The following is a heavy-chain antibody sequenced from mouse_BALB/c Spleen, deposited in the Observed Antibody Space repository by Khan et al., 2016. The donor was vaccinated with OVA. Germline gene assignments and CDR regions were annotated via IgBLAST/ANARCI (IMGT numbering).Heavy chain of an antibody. D-gene: IGHD2-14*01. Sequence: VQLQQSEAELARPGASVKMSCKASGYTFTTYTIHWVKQRSGQGLEWIGYIIPSNDYTNYNQKFKDRATLTADKSSSTAYMQLSSLTSEDSAVYDCVREGAYYRSDGWFAYWGQGTLITVSA. V-gene: IGHV1-4*01. CDR2: IIPSNDYT. CDR3: VREGAYYRSDGWFAY. CDR1: GYTFTTYT. J-gene: IGHJ3*01.